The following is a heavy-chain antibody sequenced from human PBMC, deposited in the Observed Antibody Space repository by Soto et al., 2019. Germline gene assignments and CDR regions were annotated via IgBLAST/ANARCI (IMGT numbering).Heavy chain of an antibody. V-gene: IGHV1-2*02. CDR2: INPKSGGT. CDR3: ARTYYYDSSGYYCIGY. Sequence: ASVKVSCKAFGYTFTGSYIHWLRKAPGRGLEWMGRINPKSGGTKYAQKFQGRVTMTRDTSISTAYMELSSLRYDDTAVYYCARTYYYDSSGYYCIGYWGQGTQVTVSS. D-gene: IGHD3-22*01. J-gene: IGHJ4*02. CDR1: GYTFTGSY.